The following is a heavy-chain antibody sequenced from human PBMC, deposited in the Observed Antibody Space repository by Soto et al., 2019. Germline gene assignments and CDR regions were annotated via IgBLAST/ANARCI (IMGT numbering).Heavy chain of an antibody. V-gene: IGHV3-23*01. D-gene: IGHD3-16*01. CDR2: IFGSGAHT. Sequence: EVQLLESGGGLVQPGGSLRLSCAASGFTFSDYAMSWVRQAPGKGLQWVSTIFGSGAHTHYADSVKGRFGISRDNSNNMLFLEMNSLKDEDTAVYYCTSDASSWGFAFDLWGQGTRVAVSS. CDR1: GFTFSDYA. J-gene: IGHJ3*01. CDR3: TSDASSWGFAFDL.